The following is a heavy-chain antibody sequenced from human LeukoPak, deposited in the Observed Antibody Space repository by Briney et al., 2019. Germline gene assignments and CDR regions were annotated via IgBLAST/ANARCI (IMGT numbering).Heavy chain of an antibody. CDR1: GYTFTVYY. CDR3: ARVLIVVVPTTKSGRWFDP. Sequence: ASVKVSCKASGYTFTVYYMHWVRQAPGQGLEWMGWINPNSGGTNYAQKFQGRVTMTRDTSISTAYMELSSLRSDDTAVYYCARVLIVVVPTTKSGRWFDPWGQGTLATVSS. J-gene: IGHJ5*02. CDR2: INPNSGGT. D-gene: IGHD2-2*01. V-gene: IGHV1-2*02.